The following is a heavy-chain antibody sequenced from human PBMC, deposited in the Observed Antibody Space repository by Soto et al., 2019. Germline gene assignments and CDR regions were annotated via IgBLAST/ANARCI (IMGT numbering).Heavy chain of an antibody. V-gene: IGHV1-3*01. CDR3: ARGPGGPDGPGDY. CDR2: VNAGNGNT. J-gene: IGHJ4*02. Sequence: QVQLVQSGAEVKKPGASVKVSCMASGYTFTSYAMHWVRQAPGQRLEGMGWVNAGNGNTKYAQKFQGRVTITRDTSASTAYMELSSRRSEDTAVYYCARGPGGPDGPGDYWGQGTLVTVSS. D-gene: IGHD2-15*01. CDR1: GYTFTSYA.